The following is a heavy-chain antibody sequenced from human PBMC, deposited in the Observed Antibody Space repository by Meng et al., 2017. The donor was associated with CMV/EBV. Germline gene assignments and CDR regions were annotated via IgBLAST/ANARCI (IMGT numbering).Heavy chain of an antibody. Sequence: GESLKISCAASGFTFSSYGMHWVRQAPGKGLEWVAFIRYDGSNKYYADSVKGRFTISRDNSKNTLYLQMNSLRSDDTAVYYCARDAYYDFWSGYYTGGVYYFDYWGQGTLVTVSS. CDR3: ARDAYYDFWSGYYTGGVYYFDY. CDR1: GFTFSSYG. V-gene: IGHV3-30*02. J-gene: IGHJ4*02. CDR2: IRYDGSNK. D-gene: IGHD3-3*01.